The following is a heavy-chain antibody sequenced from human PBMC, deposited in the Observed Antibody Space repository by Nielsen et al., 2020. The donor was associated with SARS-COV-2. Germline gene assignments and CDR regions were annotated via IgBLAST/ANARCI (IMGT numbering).Heavy chain of an antibody. V-gene: IGHV4-59*01. D-gene: IGHD2-21*01. CDR1: GGSLYFFY. CDR3: ARHRNGLDS. J-gene: IGHJ4*02. Sequence: SETLSLTCTVSGGSLYFFYWSWVRKSPGKGLEWIGYMFHTGSPTYNPSLKSRLTMSVETSKNQFSLRLDSVTAADTGMYFCARHRNGLDSWGQGTPVTVSS. CDR2: MFHTGSP.